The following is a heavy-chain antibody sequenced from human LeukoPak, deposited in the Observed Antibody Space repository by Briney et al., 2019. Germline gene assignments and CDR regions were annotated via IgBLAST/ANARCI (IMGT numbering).Heavy chain of an antibody. J-gene: IGHJ4*02. CDR3: AKDLGLYYYGSGSYADY. CDR1: GFTFSSYG. D-gene: IGHD3-10*01. V-gene: IGHV3-30*18. CDR2: ISYDGSNK. Sequence: GRSLRLSCAASGFTFSSYGMHWVRQAPGKGLEWVAVISYDGSNKYYADSVKGRFTISRDNSKNTLYLRMNSLRAEDTAVYYCAKDLGLYYYGSGSYADYWGQGTLVTVSS.